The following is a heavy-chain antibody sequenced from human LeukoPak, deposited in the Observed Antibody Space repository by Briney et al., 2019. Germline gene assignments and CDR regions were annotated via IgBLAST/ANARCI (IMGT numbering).Heavy chain of an antibody. CDR1: GYSFTSYW. J-gene: IGHJ4*02. CDR3: ARSRYGYFDWLPRGVGIGYFDY. D-gene: IGHD3-9*01. Sequence: GESLKISCKGSGYSFTSYWIGWVRQMPGKGLEWMGIIYPGDSDTRYSPSFQGQVTISADKSISTAYLQWSSLKASDTAMYYCARSRYGYFDWLPRGVGIGYFDYWGQGTLVTVSS. CDR2: IYPGDSDT. V-gene: IGHV5-51*01.